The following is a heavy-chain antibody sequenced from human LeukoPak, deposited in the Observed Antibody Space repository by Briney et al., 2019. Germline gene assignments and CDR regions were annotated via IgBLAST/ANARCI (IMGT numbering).Heavy chain of an antibody. J-gene: IGHJ4*02. Sequence: PSETLSLTCTVSGGSISSSSYYWGWIRQSPGKGLEWIGSIFYSGSTYYNPSLKSRVTISADTSKNQFSLNLRSVTAADTAVYYCASRLAVAGTHYSDYWGQGTLVTVSS. CDR1: GGSISSSSYY. V-gene: IGHV4-39*01. CDR3: ASRLAVAGTHYSDY. D-gene: IGHD6-19*01. CDR2: IFYSGST.